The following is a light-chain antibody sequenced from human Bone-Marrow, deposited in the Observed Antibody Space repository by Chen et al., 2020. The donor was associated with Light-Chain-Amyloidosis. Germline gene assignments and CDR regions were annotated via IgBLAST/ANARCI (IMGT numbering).Light chain of an antibody. CDR2: DDS. J-gene: IGLJ3*02. CDR1: NIGSTS. Sequence: SYVPTQPSSVSGAPGQTATMACGGNNIGSTSVHWYQQTPGQAPLLVVYDDSDRPSGIPERLSGSNSGNTATLTISRVEAGDEADYYCQVWDRSSDLPVFGGGTKLTVL. V-gene: IGLV3-21*02. CDR3: QVWDRSSDLPV.